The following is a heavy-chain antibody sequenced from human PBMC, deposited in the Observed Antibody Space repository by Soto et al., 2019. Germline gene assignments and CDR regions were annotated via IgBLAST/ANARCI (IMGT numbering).Heavy chain of an antibody. D-gene: IGHD3-22*01. CDR2: ISSSSSTI. Sequence: EVQLVESGGGLVQPGGSLRLSCAASGFTFSSYSMNWVRQAPGKGLEWVSYISSSSSTIYYADSVKGRFTISRDNAKNSLHLQMNSLRAEDTAVYYCARDVGNYDNSGYAGDYWGQGTLVTVSS. V-gene: IGHV3-48*01. CDR1: GFTFSSYS. CDR3: ARDVGNYDNSGYAGDY. J-gene: IGHJ4*02.